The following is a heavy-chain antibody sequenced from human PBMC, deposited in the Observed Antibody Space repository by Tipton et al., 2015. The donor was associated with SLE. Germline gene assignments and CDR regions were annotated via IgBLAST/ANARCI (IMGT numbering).Heavy chain of an antibody. Sequence: GLVKPSETLSLTCTVYGESLSGHYWVWIRQPPGKGLEWIGDINHSGRIDYNPSLMSRVTISEATSKNQFSLTLTSVTAADTGVYYCARSLKGTFDMWGQGTMVTVSS. CDR1: GESLSGHY. CDR3: ARSLKGTFDM. J-gene: IGHJ3*02. CDR2: INHSGRI. V-gene: IGHV4-34*01.